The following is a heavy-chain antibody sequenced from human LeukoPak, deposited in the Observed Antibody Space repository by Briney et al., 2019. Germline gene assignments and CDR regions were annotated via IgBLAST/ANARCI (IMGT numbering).Heavy chain of an antibody. J-gene: IGHJ4*02. V-gene: IGHV3-30*18. Sequence: GGSLRLSCAASGFTFSSYGMHWVRQAPGKGLEWVAVISYDGSNKYYADSVKGRFTISRDNSKNSLYLQMNSLRTEDTALYYCAKVRYRGSYFEYWGQGTLVTVSS. CDR1: GFTFSSYG. D-gene: IGHD1-26*01. CDR2: ISYDGSNK. CDR3: AKVRYRGSYFEY.